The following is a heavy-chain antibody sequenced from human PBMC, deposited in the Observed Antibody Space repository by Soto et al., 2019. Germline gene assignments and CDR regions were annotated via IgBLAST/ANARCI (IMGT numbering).Heavy chain of an antibody. CDR1: GGTFSSYA. Sequence: SVKVSCKASGGTFSSYAISWVRQAPGQGLEWMGGIIPIFGTANYAQKFQGRVTITADESTSTAYMELSSLRSEDTAVYYCVGEGGYKDLCLSSGGYSGSYFDYWGQGTLVTVS. V-gene: IGHV1-69*13. CDR2: IIPIFGTA. J-gene: IGHJ4*02. CDR3: VGEGGYKDLCLSSGGYSGSYFDY. D-gene: IGHD1-26*01.